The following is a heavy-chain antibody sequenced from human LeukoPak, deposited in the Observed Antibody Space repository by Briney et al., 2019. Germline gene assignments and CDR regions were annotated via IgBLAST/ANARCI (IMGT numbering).Heavy chain of an antibody. D-gene: IGHD4-17*01. CDR1: GGSISSGGYS. J-gene: IGHJ4*02. Sequence: PSETLSLTCTVSGGSISSGGYSWSWIRQHPGKGLEWIGYIYYSGSTYYNPSLKSRVTISVDTSKNQFSLKLSSVTAADTAVYYCARRTTVTMGATTHFDYWGQGTLVTVSS. V-gene: IGHV4-31*03. CDR2: IYYSGST. CDR3: ARRTTVTMGATTHFDY.